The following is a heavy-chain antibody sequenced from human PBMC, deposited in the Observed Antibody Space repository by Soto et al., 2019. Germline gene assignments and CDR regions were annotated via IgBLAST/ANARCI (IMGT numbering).Heavy chain of an antibody. V-gene: IGHV4-34*01. CDR2: INHSGST. CDR3: AREREYYDILTGYIYPWCFDY. CDR1: GGSISSGGYS. D-gene: IGHD3-9*01. J-gene: IGHJ4*02. Sequence: SETLSLTCAVSGGSISSGGYSWSWIRQPPGKGLEWIGEINHSGSTNYNPSLKSRVTISVDTSKNQFSLKLSSVTAADTAVYYCAREREYYDILTGYIYPWCFDYWGQGTLVTVSS.